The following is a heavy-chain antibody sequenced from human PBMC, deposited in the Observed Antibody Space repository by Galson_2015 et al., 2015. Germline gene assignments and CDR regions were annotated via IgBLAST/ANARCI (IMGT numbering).Heavy chain of an antibody. D-gene: IGHD2-2*01. Sequence: SLRLSCAASGFTFSSYAMSWVRQAPGKGLEWVSAISGSGGRTYYADSVKGRLTISRVHPKNTLYLQMNRLRAEDTAVYYCAKEYCSSTSCYGGFDCWGQGTLVTVSS. CDR1: GFTFSSYA. CDR3: AKEYCSSTSCYGGFDC. J-gene: IGHJ4*02. CDR2: ISGSGGRT. V-gene: IGHV3-23*01.